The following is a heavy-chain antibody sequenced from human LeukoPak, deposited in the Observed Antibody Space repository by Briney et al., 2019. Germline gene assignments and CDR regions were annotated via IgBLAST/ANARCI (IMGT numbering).Heavy chain of an antibody. D-gene: IGHD3-22*01. CDR2: INPNSGGT. V-gene: IGHV1-2*02. Sequence: ASVKVSCKASGYTFTGYYMHWVRQAPGQGLEWMGWINPNSGGTNYAQKFQGRVTMTRDTSISTAYMELSRLRSDDTAVYYCARKWFLDRYLDYWGQGTLVTVSS. CDR3: ARKWFLDRYLDY. J-gene: IGHJ4*02. CDR1: GYTFTGYY.